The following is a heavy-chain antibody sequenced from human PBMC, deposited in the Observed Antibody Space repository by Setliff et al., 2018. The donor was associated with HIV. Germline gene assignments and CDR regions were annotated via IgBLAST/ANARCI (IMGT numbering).Heavy chain of an antibody. V-gene: IGHV4-4*02. D-gene: IGHD2-2*01. J-gene: IGHJ4*02. CDR2: INHSGSP. CDR3: ARGGSSNWYEGYFDY. CDR1: GFNFNKAW. Sequence: GSLRLSCAASGFNFNKAWMNWVRQAPGKGLEWIGEINHSGSPTYDPSLKGRVTILVDTSKNQFSLKLSSVTAADTAVYYCARGGSSNWYEGYFDYWGQGTLVTVSS.